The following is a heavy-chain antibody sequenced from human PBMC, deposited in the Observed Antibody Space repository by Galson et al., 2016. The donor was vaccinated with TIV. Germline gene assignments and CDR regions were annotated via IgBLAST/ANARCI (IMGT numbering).Heavy chain of an antibody. CDR3: SRVQESLAAVEAFDV. D-gene: IGHD2-15*01. CDR1: GFAVSSNK. V-gene: IGHV3-53*01. CDR2: IYSGGTP. Sequence: SLRLSCAASGFAVSSNKMNWVRQAPGKGLEWVSTIYSGGTPEYADSVKGRFIISSDTHKNTVSLQMNTLRTEDTAVYFCSRVQESLAAVEAFDVWGQGTLVTVAS. J-gene: IGHJ3*01.